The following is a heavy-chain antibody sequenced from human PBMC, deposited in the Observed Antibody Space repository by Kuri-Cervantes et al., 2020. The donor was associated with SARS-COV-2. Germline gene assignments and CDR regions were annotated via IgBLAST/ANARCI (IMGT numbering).Heavy chain of an antibody. Sequence: GGSLRLSCAASGFTFSDYYMNWVRQAPGKGLEWVSSISSSSTIYYADSVKGRFTISRDNAKNSLYLQMNSLRAEDTAVYYCARDRQLWLESCFDYWGQGTLVTVSS. D-gene: IGHD5-18*01. CDR2: ISSSSTI. J-gene: IGHJ4*02. V-gene: IGHV3-69-1*01. CDR1: GFTFSDYY. CDR3: ARDRQLWLESCFDY.